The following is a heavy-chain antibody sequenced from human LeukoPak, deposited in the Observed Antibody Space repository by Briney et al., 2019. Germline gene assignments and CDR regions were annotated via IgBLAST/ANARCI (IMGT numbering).Heavy chain of an antibody. V-gene: IGHV4-59*01. CDR2: IYYSGST. J-gene: IGHJ4*02. CDR3: ARDRADIVAMITWGYYFDY. CDR1: GGSISSYY. D-gene: IGHD5-12*01. Sequence: SETLSLTCTISGGSISSYYWSWIRQPPGKGLEWIGYIYYSGSTNYNPSLKSRVTISVDTSKNQFSLKLSSVTAADTAVYYCARDRADIVAMITWGYYFDYWGQGTLVTVSS.